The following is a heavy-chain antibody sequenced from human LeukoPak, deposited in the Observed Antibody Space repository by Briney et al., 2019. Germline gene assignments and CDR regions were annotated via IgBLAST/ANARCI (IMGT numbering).Heavy chain of an antibody. CDR2: LDPEDGET. J-gene: IGHJ4*02. V-gene: IGHV1-24*01. D-gene: IGHD3-10*01. CDR3: ATHQGRFGDPSFDY. CDR1: GYSLTELS. Sequence: ASVKVSCKVSGYSLTELSMHWVRQAPGRGLEWMGGLDPEDGETIYAQKFQGRVTMTEDTSTDTAYMELNSLRSEDTAVYYCATHQGRFGDPSFDYWGQGSLVTVSS.